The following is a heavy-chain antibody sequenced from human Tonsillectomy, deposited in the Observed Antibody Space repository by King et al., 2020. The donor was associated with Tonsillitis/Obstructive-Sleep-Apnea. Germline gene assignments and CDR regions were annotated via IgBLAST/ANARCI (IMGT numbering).Heavy chain of an antibody. Sequence: VQLVESGGGLVQPGGSLRLSCAASGITFSSYAMSWVRQAPGKGLEWVSTISGGDGSTYYADSVKGRFTISRDNSKNTLYLQMNSLRAEDTAVYYCAKAMVQGIIITICDYWGQGTLVTVSS. J-gene: IGHJ4*02. V-gene: IGHV3-23*04. CDR1: GITFSSYA. CDR3: AKAMVQGIIITICDY. CDR2: ISGGDGST. D-gene: IGHD3-10*01.